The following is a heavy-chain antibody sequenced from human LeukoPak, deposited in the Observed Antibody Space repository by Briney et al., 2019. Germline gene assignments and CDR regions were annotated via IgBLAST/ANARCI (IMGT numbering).Heavy chain of an antibody. Sequence: PGGSLRLSCAASGFTFSSYWMHWVRQAPGKGLVGVLRINSDGSSTSYADSVKGRFTISRDNAKNTLYLQMNSLRAEDTAVYYCARGLGGSYYAVDAFDIWGQGTMVTVSS. J-gene: IGHJ3*02. CDR2: INSDGSST. CDR3: ARGLGGSYYAVDAFDI. V-gene: IGHV3-74*01. CDR1: GFTFSSYW. D-gene: IGHD1-26*01.